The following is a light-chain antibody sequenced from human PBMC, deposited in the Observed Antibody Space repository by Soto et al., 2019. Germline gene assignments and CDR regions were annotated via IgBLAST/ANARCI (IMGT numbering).Light chain of an antibody. J-gene: IGKJ4*01. Sequence: ETVLTQSPATLSLSPGERATLSCRARQSISSFLAWFQQKPGQAPRLLIYDASNRATGIPARFSGSGSGADFTLTISSLEPEDFAVYYCQQRRNWPLTFGGGTRVEIK. CDR2: DAS. CDR3: QQRRNWPLT. CDR1: QSISSF. V-gene: IGKV3-11*01.